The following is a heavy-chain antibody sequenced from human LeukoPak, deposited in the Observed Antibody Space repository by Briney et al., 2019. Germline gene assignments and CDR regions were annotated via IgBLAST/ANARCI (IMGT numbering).Heavy chain of an antibody. Sequence: SETLSLTCTVSGGSISSGGYYWSWIRQHPGKGLEWIGYIYYSGSTYYNPSLKSRVTISVDTSKNQFSLKLSSVTAADTAVYYCARDGSDSSGYLSGFDYWGQGTLVTVSS. J-gene: IGHJ4*02. V-gene: IGHV4-31*03. CDR1: GGSISSGGYY. CDR3: ARDGSDSSGYLSGFDY. D-gene: IGHD3-22*01. CDR2: IYYSGST.